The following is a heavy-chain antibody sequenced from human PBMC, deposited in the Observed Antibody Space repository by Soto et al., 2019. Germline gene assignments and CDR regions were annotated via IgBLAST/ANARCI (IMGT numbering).Heavy chain of an antibody. CDR2: ISYSGNT. V-gene: IGHV4-30-4*01. D-gene: IGHD4-17*01. CDR3: ARASTVTTAAKFHS. Sequence: QVQLQESGPGLVKPSQTLSLTCTVSGGSISRDDYYWSWIRQPPGKGLEWIGYISYSGNTYYNLSLQSRVAISLDTSKNQFSLKLISVTAADTAVYYCARASTVTTAAKFHSWGQGALVTVSS. J-gene: IGHJ4*02. CDR1: GGSISRDDYY.